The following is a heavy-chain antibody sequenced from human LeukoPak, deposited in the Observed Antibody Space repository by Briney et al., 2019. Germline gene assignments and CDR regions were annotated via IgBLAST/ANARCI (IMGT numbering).Heavy chain of an antibody. CDR2: IYPSGST. CDR3: AKVRLERRLLLPSFDY. D-gene: IGHD1-1*01. CDR1: GFTVSNNY. V-gene: IGHV3-53*01. Sequence: GGSLRPSCAASGFTVSNNYMSWVRQAPAKGLEWVSLIYPSGSTYYANSVKGRLTISRDNSKNTLSLQMNSLRAEDTAVYYCAKVRLERRLLLPSFDYWGQGTLVTVSS. J-gene: IGHJ4*02.